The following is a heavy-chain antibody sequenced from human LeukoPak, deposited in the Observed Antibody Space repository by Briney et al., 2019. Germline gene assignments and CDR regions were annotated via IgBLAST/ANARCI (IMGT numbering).Heavy chain of an antibody. Sequence: ASVKVSCKVSGYTLTELSMHWVRQAPGKGLEWMGGFDPEDGETIYAQKFQGRVTMTEDTSTDTAYMELSSLGSEDTAVYYCATDLFTTGRTDYWGQGTLVTVSS. CDR2: FDPEDGET. CDR1: GYTLTELS. D-gene: IGHD1-1*01. V-gene: IGHV1-24*01. CDR3: ATDLFTTGRTDY. J-gene: IGHJ4*02.